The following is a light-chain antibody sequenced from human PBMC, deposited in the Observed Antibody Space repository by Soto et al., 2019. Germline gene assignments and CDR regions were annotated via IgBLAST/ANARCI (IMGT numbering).Light chain of an antibody. Sequence: EIVMTQSPVTLSVSPGERVTLSCRASQSVASNLAWYQQKPGQAPRLLIYGASTRATGVPARFSGTGFGTEFTLTISSLQSEDFAVYYCHQYNNWPPFTFGPGTKVDIK. CDR1: QSVASN. CDR3: HQYNNWPPFT. J-gene: IGKJ3*01. CDR2: GAS. V-gene: IGKV3-15*01.